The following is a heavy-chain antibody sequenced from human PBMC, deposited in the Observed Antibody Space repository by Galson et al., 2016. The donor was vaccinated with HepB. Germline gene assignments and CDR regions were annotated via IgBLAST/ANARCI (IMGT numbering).Heavy chain of an antibody. J-gene: IGHJ5*02. CDR1: GFTFNNYA. CDR2: ISGSGTAT. Sequence: SLRLSCAASGFTFNNYAMSWVRQAPGKGLEWVSGISGSGTATYYPDSVKGRFTISRDNSKSTLYLQMNGLTAEDTAIYYCAKDQLIVVVPAAGNRFGPWGPGTQVTVSS. CDR3: AKDQLIVVVPAAGNRFGP. D-gene: IGHD2-2*01. V-gene: IGHV3-23*01.